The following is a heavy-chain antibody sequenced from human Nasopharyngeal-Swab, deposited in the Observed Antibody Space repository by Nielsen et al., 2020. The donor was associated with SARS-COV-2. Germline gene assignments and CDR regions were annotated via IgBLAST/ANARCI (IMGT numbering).Heavy chain of an antibody. Sequence: GESLKISCKASGYSFTNYWIGWVRQMPGTGLEWMGIIYPGDSSIRYIPSFQGQVTISVDKSISTTYLQWSNLKASDAATYYCARRGDCNGNPCYSDYWGQGTLVTVSS. V-gene: IGHV5-51*01. J-gene: IGHJ4*02. CDR1: GYSFTNYW. CDR3: ARRGDCNGNPCYSDY. D-gene: IGHD2-21*02. CDR2: IYPGDSSI.